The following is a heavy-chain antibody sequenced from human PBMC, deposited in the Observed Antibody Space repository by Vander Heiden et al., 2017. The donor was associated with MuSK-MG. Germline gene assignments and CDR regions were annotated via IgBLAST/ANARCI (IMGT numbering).Heavy chain of an antibody. CDR3: AREYYDFWSGYSERAFDI. V-gene: IGHV3-74*01. CDR2: INSDGSST. CDR1: GFTCSSYW. J-gene: IGHJ3*02. D-gene: IGHD3-3*01. Sequence: EVQLVESGGGLVQPGGSLRLSCAASGFTCSSYWMHWVRQAPGKGLGWVSRINSDGSSTSYADSVKGRFTISRDNAKNTLYLQMNSLRAEDTAVYYCAREYYDFWSGYSERAFDIWGQGTMVTVSS.